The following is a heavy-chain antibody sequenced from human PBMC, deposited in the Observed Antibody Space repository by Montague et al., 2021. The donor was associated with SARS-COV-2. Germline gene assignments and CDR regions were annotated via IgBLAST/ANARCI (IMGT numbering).Heavy chain of an antibody. CDR2: VYYTGKT. Sequence: SETLSLTRSPSGGPISSYYCGWNRLPPGKPLERLGYVYYTGKTTXNPSRTIRGTISVDTSRSQFSLRLTSVTAADTAVYFCARFWSGYVDKWSQGTLVTVSS. V-gene: IGHV4-59*01. CDR1: GGPISSYY. J-gene: IGHJ4*02. D-gene: IGHD3-3*01. CDR3: ARFWSGYVDK.